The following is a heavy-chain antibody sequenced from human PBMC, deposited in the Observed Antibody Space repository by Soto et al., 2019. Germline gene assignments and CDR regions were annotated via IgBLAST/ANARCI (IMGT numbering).Heavy chain of an antibody. D-gene: IGHD3-22*01. CDR3: VRARQYYYDSSGYYYSDGMDV. CDR2: INPSGGTT. V-gene: IGHV1-46*01. CDR1: GYTFTSHY. J-gene: IGHJ6*02. Sequence: VKVSCKASGYTFTSHYMHWVRQAPGQGLEWMGIINPSGGTTSYAQKFQGRVTMTRDKSTSTAYMEVSSLRSEDTAVYYCVRARQYYYDSSGYYYSDGMDVWRQGTTVTVSS.